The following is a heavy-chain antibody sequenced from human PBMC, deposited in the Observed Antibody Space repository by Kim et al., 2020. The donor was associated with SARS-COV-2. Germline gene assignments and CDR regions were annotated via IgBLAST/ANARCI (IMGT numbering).Heavy chain of an antibody. V-gene: IGHV1-46*01. J-gene: IGHJ4*02. CDR3: ARELPNTYYFDY. D-gene: IGHD1-26*01. Sequence: ASVKVSCKASGYTFSSYYMHWVRQAPGQGLVYMGKISPSSGNADYAQNFQGRVTMTRDTSTSTVYMDLSSLRSEDTAVYYCARELPNTYYFDYWGQGTLVTVSS. CDR1: GYTFSSYY. CDR2: ISPSSGNA.